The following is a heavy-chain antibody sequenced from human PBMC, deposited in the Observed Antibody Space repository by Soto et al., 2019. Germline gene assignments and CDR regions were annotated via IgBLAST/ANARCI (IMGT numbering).Heavy chain of an antibody. Sequence: GASVKVSCKASGYTFSDYYIHWVRQAPGQGLEWMGWINPNSGGTKYAPKFQGGVTMTRDTSITTAYMELSRLRSGDTAVYYCAIEPATAKPEGVDFWGQGTLVTVSS. D-gene: IGHD1-1*01. CDR2: INPNSGGT. J-gene: IGHJ4*02. V-gene: IGHV1-2*02. CDR1: GYTFSDYY. CDR3: AIEPATAKPEGVDF.